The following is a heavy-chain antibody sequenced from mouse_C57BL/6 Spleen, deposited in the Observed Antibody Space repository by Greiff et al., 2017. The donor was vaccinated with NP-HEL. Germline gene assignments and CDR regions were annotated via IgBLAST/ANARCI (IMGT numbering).Heavy chain of an antibody. V-gene: IGHV1-81*01. CDR1: GYTFTSYG. J-gene: IGHJ2*01. CDR2: IYPRSGNT. D-gene: IGHD1-1*01. Sequence: VQLQQSGAELARPGASVKLSCKASGYTFTSYGISWVKQRTGQGLEWIGEIYPRSGNTYYNEKFKGKATLTADKSSSTAYMELRSLTSEDSAVYFCARGRITTVVAHDYWGQGTTLTVSS. CDR3: ARGRITTVVAHDY.